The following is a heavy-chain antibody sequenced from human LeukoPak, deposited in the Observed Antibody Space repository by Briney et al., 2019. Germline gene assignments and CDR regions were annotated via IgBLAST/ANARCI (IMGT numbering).Heavy chain of an antibody. D-gene: IGHD1-1*01. V-gene: IGHV4-59*01. CDR3: ARVGGEVQLERRERWTFDV. CDR2: IYDSGNT. CDR1: GGSISSYY. J-gene: IGHJ3*01. Sequence: SETLSLICTVSGGSISSYYWSWIRQPPGKGLEWIGYIYDSGNTNYSPSLKSRVTISVETSKNQFSLNLTSVTAADTPIFYCARVGGEVQLERRERWTFDVWGQGTMVSVSS.